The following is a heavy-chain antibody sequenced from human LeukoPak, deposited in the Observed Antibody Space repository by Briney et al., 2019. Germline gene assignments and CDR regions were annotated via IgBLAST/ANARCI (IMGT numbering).Heavy chain of an antibody. CDR3: ARSSTYCGGDCYYFDY. D-gene: IGHD2-21*02. J-gene: IGHJ4*02. CDR2: ISSNRGST. Sequence: GGSLRLSCAASGFTFSSYAMHWVRQAPGKGLEYVSAISSNRGSTYYANSVKGRFTISRDNSKNTLYLQMGSLRAEDMAVYYCARSSTYCGGDCYYFDYWGQGTLVTVSS. V-gene: IGHV3-64*01. CDR1: GFTFSSYA.